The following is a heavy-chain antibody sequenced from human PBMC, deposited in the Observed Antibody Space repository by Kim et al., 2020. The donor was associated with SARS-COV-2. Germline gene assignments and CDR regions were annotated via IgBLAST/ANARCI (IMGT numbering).Heavy chain of an antibody. D-gene: IGHD2-15*01. J-gene: IGHJ6*02. CDR2: INPNSGGT. Sequence: ASVKVSCKASGYTFTGYYMHWVRQAPGQGLEWMGWINPNSGGTNYAQKFQGWVTMTRDTSISTAYMELSRLRSDDTAVYYCARDQRPISPFCSGGSCYSDYYYGMDVWGQGTTVTVSS. CDR3: ARDQRPISPFCSGGSCYSDYYYGMDV. V-gene: IGHV1-2*04. CDR1: GYTFTGYY.